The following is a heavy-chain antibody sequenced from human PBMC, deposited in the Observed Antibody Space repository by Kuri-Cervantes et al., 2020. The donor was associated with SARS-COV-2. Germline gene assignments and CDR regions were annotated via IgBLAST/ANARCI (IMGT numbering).Heavy chain of an antibody. D-gene: IGHD2-15*01. CDR1: GYTFTSYA. CDR3: ARSGGVVDAPYDY. V-gene: IGHV7-4-1*01. J-gene: IGHJ4*02. Sequence: ASVKVSCKASGYTFTSYAMNWVRQAPGQGLEWMGWINTNTGNPTYAQGFTGRFVFSLDTSISTAYLQIFSLKAEATAVYYCARSGGVVDAPYDYWGQGTLVTVSS. CDR2: INTNTGNP.